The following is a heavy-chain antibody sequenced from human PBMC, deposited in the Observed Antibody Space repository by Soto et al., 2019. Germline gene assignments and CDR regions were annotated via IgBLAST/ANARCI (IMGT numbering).Heavy chain of an antibody. D-gene: IGHD3-10*01. Sequence: TGGSLRLSCAASGFTFSNAWMSWVRQAPGKGLEWVGRIKSKTDGGTTDYAAPVKGRFTISRDDSKNTLYLQMNSLKTEDTAVYYCAGSFYYYGMDVWGQGTTVTVSS. V-gene: IGHV3-15*01. CDR2: IKSKTDGGTT. CDR1: GFTFSNAW. J-gene: IGHJ6*02. CDR3: AGSFYYYGMDV.